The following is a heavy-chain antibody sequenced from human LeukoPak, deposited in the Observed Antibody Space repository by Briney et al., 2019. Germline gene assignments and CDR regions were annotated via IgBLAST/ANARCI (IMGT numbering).Heavy chain of an antibody. CDR3: ARLGYCSGGSCSSFDY. V-gene: IGHV3-21*01. D-gene: IGHD2-15*01. CDR1: GFTFISYV. J-gene: IGHJ4*02. CDR2: ISSGSTYI. Sequence: GGSLRLSCAASGFTFISYVMNWVRQAPGKGLEWVSSISSGSTYIYYADSVKGRFTISRDNAKNSLYLQMNSLRAEDTAVYYCARLGYCSGGSCSSFDYWGQGTLVTVSS.